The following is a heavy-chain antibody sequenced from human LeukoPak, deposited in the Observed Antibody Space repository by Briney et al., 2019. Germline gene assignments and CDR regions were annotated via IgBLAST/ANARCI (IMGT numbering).Heavy chain of an antibody. V-gene: IGHV4-61*02. CDR3: AGRGSSSGTFDV. Sequence: SQTLSLTCTVSGGSITNLNYYWTWIRQPAGKRLEWIGRIYTSGGTNYNPSLKSRVTMSVDKSKNQISLNLASLTAADTALYYCAGRGSSSGTFDVWGPGTFVTVSS. CDR2: IYTSGGT. CDR1: GGSITNLNYY. D-gene: IGHD2-2*01. J-gene: IGHJ3*01.